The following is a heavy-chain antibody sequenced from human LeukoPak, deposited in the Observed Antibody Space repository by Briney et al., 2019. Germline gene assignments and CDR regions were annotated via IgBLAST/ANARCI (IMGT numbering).Heavy chain of an antibody. D-gene: IGHD3-3*01. CDR1: GGTFSSYA. Sequence: SVKVSCKASGGTFSSYAISWVRQAPGQGLEWMGGIIPIFGTANYAQKFQGRVTMTRDTSTSTVYMELSSLRSEDTAVYYCARNERPYDFWSGYNYYYYMDVWGKGTTVTVSS. CDR2: IIPIFGTA. CDR3: ARNERPYDFWSGYNYYYYMDV. J-gene: IGHJ6*03. V-gene: IGHV1-69*05.